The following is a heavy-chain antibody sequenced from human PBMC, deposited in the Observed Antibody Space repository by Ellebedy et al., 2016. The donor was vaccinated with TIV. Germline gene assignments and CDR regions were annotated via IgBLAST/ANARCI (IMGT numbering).Heavy chain of an antibody. CDR1: GYSSTTYW. CDR3: AAVSTTSWGYFDY. Sequence: PGGSLRLSCDSSGYSSTTYWIGRVRQMTGKGLKWVVIIYPADSDTRYSPSFHGQVIISADKSISPAYLQWRSLKASDTAVYYCAAVSTTSWGYFDYWGQGTLVTVSS. CDR2: IYPADSDT. D-gene: IGHD2-2*01. V-gene: IGHV5-51*01. J-gene: IGHJ4*02.